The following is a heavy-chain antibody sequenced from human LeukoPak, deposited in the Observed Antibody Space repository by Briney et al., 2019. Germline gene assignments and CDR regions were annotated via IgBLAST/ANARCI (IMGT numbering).Heavy chain of an antibody. CDR3: ARETYSGYDYYDY. D-gene: IGHD5-12*01. J-gene: IGHJ4*02. CDR2: IIPIFYTS. Sequence: SVKVSCKASGGTFSSYAISWVRQAPGQGLEWTGGIIPIFYTSNYAQKFQGRVTITADESTSTAYMELSSLRSEDTAVYYCARETYSGYDYYDYWGQGTLVTVSS. CDR1: GGTFSSYA. V-gene: IGHV1-69*01.